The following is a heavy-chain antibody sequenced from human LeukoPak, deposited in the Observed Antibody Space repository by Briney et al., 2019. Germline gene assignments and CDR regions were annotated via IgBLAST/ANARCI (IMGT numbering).Heavy chain of an antibody. D-gene: IGHD3-22*01. J-gene: IGHJ1*01. CDR1: GGSISSGSYY. CDR3: ARAPYYYDSSGYYLSAEYFQH. V-gene: IGHV4-61*02. Sequence: PSETLSLTCTVSGGSISSGSYYWSWIRQPAGKGLEWIGRIHTSGSTNYNPSLKSRVTISVDTSKNQFSLKLSSVTAADTAVYYCARAPYYYDSSGYYLSAEYFQHWGQGTLVTVSS. CDR2: IHTSGST.